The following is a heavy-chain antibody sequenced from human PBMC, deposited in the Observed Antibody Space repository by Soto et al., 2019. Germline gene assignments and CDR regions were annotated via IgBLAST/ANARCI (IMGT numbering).Heavy chain of an antibody. Sequence: SETLSLTCTVSGGSISSYYWSWIRQPPGKGLEWIGYIYYSGSTNYNPSLKSRVTISVDTSKNQFSLKLSSVTAADTAVYYCARSSGYDPFDPWGQGTLVTVSS. V-gene: IGHV4-59*01. J-gene: IGHJ5*02. CDR2: IYYSGST. CDR1: GGSISSYY. CDR3: ARSSGYDPFDP. D-gene: IGHD5-12*01.